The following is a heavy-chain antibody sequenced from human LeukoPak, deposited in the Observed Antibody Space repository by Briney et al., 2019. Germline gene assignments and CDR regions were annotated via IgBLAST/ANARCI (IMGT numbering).Heavy chain of an antibody. V-gene: IGHV4-34*01. CDR3: ARQGGSYYAIDD. CDR1: GGSVSDYS. J-gene: IGHJ4*02. CDR2: INHSVNT. Sequence: LETLSLICGVYGGSVSDYSWSWIRQPPGKGLEFIGEINHSVNTNFNPSLKSRVTISVDTSKNQVSLRLSSVTAADTAVYYCARQGGSYYAIDDWGQGTLVTVSS. D-gene: IGHD1-26*01.